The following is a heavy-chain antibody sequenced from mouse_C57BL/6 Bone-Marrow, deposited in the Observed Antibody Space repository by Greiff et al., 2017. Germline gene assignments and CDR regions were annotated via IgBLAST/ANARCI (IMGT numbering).Heavy chain of an antibody. CDR3: ARGELGAWFAY. Sequence: QVQLQQPGAELVKPGASVKLSCKASGYTFTSYWMHCVKQRPGRGLEWIGRIDPISGGTKYHEKFKSKATLTVDKPSSTAYMQLSSLTSEDSAVHYSARGELGAWFAYWGTGTLVTVSA. CDR1: GYTFTSYW. J-gene: IGHJ3*01. D-gene: IGHD4-1*01. CDR2: IDPISGGT. V-gene: IGHV1-72*01.